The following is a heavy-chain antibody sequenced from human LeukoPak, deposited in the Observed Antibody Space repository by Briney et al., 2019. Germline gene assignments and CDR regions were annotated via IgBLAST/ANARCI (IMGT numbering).Heavy chain of an antibody. J-gene: IGHJ4*02. D-gene: IGHD6-13*01. CDR3: ARGYSSTPADY. CDR2: IYYSGST. CDR1: GGSISSGDSY. V-gene: IGHV4-30-4*01. Sequence: SETLSLTCTVSGGSISSGDSYWSWIRQPPGKGLEWIGYIYYSGSTYYNPSLKSRVTISVDTSKNQFSLKLSSVTAADTAVYYCARGYSSTPADYWGQGTLVTVSS.